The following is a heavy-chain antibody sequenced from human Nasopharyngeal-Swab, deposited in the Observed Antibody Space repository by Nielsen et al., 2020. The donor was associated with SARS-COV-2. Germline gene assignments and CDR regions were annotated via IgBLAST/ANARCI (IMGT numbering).Heavy chain of an antibody. CDR3: ARDSLPWPVPEYFQH. Sequence: GESLKISCAASGFTFSSYEMNWVRQAPGKGLEWVSYISSSGSTIYYADSVKGRFTISRGNAKNSLYLQMNSLRAEDTAVYYCARDSLPWPVPEYFQHWGQGTLVTVSS. CDR2: ISSSGSTI. CDR1: GFTFSSYE. V-gene: IGHV3-48*03. D-gene: IGHD6-19*01. J-gene: IGHJ1*01.